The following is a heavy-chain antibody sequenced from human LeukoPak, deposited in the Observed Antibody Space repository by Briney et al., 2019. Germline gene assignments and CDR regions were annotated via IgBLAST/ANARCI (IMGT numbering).Heavy chain of an antibody. Sequence: SETLSLTCTVSGGSISSYYWSWIRQPPGKGLEWIGYIYYSGSTNYNPSLKSRVTISVDTSKNQFSLKPSSVTAADTAVYYCARVQGLWFGELFYFDYWGQGTLVTVSS. CDR1: GGSISSYY. V-gene: IGHV4-59*01. J-gene: IGHJ4*02. CDR2: IYYSGST. D-gene: IGHD3-10*01. CDR3: ARVQGLWFGELFYFDY.